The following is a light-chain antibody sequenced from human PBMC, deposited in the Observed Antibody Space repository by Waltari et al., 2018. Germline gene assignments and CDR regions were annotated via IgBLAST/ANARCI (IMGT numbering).Light chain of an antibody. Sequence: DFQMTQSPSSLSASVGDRVTITCRASQYISTYLNWYQQKPVKCPKLLIYAASTLQSGVPSRFSGSGSGTDFTFTISSLQLEDFATYYCQQSYDTPRTFGQGTKVEVK. V-gene: IGKV1-39*01. CDR1: QYISTY. CDR3: QQSYDTPRT. J-gene: IGKJ1*01. CDR2: AAS.